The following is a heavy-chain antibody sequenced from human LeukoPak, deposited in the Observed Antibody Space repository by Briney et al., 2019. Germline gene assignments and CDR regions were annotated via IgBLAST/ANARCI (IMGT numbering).Heavy chain of an antibody. CDR1: GGTFSSYA. CDR2: SIPIFGTA. V-gene: IGHV1-69*13. Sequence: SAKVSSKASGGTFSSYAISWVRQPPGQGLEWMGGSIPIFGTANYAQKFQGRVTITADESTSTVHMQLSSLRSEDTGVYYCARSYYYGSGSYSNWFDPWGQGTLVTVSS. CDR3: ARSYYYGSGSYSNWFDP. D-gene: IGHD3-10*01. J-gene: IGHJ5*02.